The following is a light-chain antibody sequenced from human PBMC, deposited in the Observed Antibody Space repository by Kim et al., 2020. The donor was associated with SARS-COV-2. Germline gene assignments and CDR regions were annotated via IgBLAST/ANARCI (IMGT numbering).Light chain of an antibody. V-gene: IGLV3-21*04. CDR2: YDS. CDR3: QVWDSSSDLHVV. CDR1: NHGGKR. J-gene: IGLJ2*01. Sequence: PGRTARITCGGNNHGGKRVDWYQEKPGTVPVVVIYYDSDRPSGIPARFSGSNAGNTAALTISRVEAGDEADYYCQVWDSSSDLHVVFGGGTQLTVL.